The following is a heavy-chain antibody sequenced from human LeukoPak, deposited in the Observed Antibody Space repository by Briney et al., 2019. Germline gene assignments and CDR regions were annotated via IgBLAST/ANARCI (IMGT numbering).Heavy chain of an antibody. V-gene: IGHV1-24*01. CDR3: ATVPYSSSWYVDY. J-gene: IGHJ4*02. CDR1: GYTLTELS. CDR2: FDPEDGET. Sequence: GATVKVSCKVSGYTLTELSMHWVRQAPGKGLEWMGGFDPEDGETIYAQKFQGRVTMTEDTSTDTAYMELSSLRSEDTAVYYCATVPYSSSWYVDYWGQGTLVTVSS. D-gene: IGHD6-13*01.